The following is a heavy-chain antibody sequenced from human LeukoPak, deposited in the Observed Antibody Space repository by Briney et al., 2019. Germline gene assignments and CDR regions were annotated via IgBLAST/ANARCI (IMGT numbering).Heavy chain of an antibody. J-gene: IGHJ3*02. Sequence: GGSLRLSCAASGFSFSTYAMSWVRQAPGKGLEWVSGVNGNGGSTSYADSVKGRFTIFRDNSKNTVYLQMNSLRVEDTAVYYCAKVVSSSGWYRSAFDIWGQGTMVTVSS. CDR1: GFSFSTYA. D-gene: IGHD6-19*01. CDR2: VNGNGGST. V-gene: IGHV3-23*01. CDR3: AKVVSSSGWYRSAFDI.